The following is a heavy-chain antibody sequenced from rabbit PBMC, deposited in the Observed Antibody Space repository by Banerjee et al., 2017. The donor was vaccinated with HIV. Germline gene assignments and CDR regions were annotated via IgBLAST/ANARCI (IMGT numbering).Heavy chain of an antibody. D-gene: IGHD1-1*01. CDR2: IYDGSSGST. V-gene: IGHV1S40*01. Sequence: QSLEESGGDLVKPGASLTLTCTASGFSFSSSYYVCWVRQAPGKGLEWIACIYDGSSGSTYYASWAKGRFTISKTSSTTVTLQMTSLTAADTATYFCARGLYVSSSGAYTPLFNLWGQGTLVTVS. J-gene: IGHJ4*01. CDR1: GFSFSSSYY. CDR3: ARGLYVSSSGAYTPLFNL.